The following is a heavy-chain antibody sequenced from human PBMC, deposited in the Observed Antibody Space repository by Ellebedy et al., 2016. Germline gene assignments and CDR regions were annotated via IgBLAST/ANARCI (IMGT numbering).Heavy chain of an antibody. CDR3: AKDRDDAGDFVFDS. D-gene: IGHD4-17*01. CDR2: ISGSGITI. V-gene: IGHV3-48*04. J-gene: IGHJ4*02. Sequence: GGSLRLXXAASGFTLSSYSMNWVRQAPGKGLEWVSYISGSGITIYYADSVQGRFTISRDNAKNSLFLDMDSLRAEDTAVYYCAKDRDDAGDFVFDSWGQGTLVTVSS. CDR1: GFTLSSYS.